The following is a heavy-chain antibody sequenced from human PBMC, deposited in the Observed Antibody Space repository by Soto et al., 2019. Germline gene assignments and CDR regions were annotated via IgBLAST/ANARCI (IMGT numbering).Heavy chain of an antibody. Sequence: GGSLRLSCAASGFTFSSYSMNWVRQAPGKGLEWVSSISSSSSYIYYADSVKGRFTISRDNAKNSLYLQMNSLRAEDTAVYYCARMNDYGDYFDYWGQGTLVTVSS. CDR1: GFTFSSYS. V-gene: IGHV3-21*01. CDR3: ARMNDYGDYFDY. D-gene: IGHD4-17*01. J-gene: IGHJ4*02. CDR2: ISSSSSYI.